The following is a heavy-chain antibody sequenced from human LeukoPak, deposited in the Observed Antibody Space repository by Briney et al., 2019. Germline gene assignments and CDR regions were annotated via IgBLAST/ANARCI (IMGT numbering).Heavy chain of an antibody. J-gene: IGHJ6*02. Sequence: PGRSLRLSCAASGFTFTSYSMHWVRQAPGKGLEWVAVISYDGSNKYYADSVKGRFTISRDNSKNTLYLQVNSLRAEDTAVYYCAKEALGMDVWGQGTTVTVFS. CDR1: GFTFTSYS. CDR3: AKEALGMDV. CDR2: ISYDGSNK. V-gene: IGHV3-30*04.